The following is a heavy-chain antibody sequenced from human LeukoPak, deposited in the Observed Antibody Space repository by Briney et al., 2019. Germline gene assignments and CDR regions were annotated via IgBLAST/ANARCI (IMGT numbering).Heavy chain of an antibody. J-gene: IGHJ4*02. CDR2: ISYDGSNK. V-gene: IGHV3-30-3*01. Sequence: GRSLRLSCAASGFTFSSYAMHWVRQAPGKGLEWVAVISYDGSNKYYADSVKGRFTISRDNSKNTLYLQMNSLRAEGTAVYYCARDEGAGYFDYWGQGTLVTVSS. CDR1: GFTFSSYA. D-gene: IGHD1-26*01. CDR3: ARDEGAGYFDY.